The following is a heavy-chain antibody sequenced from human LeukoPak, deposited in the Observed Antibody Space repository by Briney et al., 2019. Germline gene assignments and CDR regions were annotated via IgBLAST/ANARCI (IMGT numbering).Heavy chain of an antibody. J-gene: IGHJ4*02. CDR2: IFDSNT. D-gene: IGHD5-18*01. Sequence: GGSLRLSCAASGFTMGTDALTWVRLAPGKGLEYVSGIFDSNTYYAESVKGRFTISRDDSNNMLYLQMNSLRAEDTALYYCAKRRSRNTGPFDYWGLGTLVTVSP. V-gene: IGHV3-23*01. CDR1: GFTMGTDA. CDR3: AKRRSRNTGPFDY.